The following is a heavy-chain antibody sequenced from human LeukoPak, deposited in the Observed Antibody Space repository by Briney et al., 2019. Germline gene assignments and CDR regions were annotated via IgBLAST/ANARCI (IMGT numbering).Heavy chain of an antibody. V-gene: IGHV3-23*01. CDR2: ISGSGSST. Sequence: GGSLRLSCAASGFTFSSYGMSWVRQAPGKGLEWVSAISGSGSSTYYAASVKGRFTISRDNSKNTLYLQMNGLRAEDTAVYYCAKGRAGNYYYDSSDYWGQGTLVTVSS. J-gene: IGHJ4*02. CDR1: GFTFSSYG. D-gene: IGHD3-22*01. CDR3: AKGRAGNYYYDSSDY.